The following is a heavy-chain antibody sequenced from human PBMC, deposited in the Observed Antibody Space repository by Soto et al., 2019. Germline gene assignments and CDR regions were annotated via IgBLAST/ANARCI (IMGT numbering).Heavy chain of an antibody. D-gene: IGHD6-19*01. Sequence: PGGSLRLSCAASGFTFSSYDMYWVRQATGNGLEWVSAIGTAGDTYYPGSVKGRFTISRDNGKNSLYLQMNSLRAGDTAVYYCVRMIAVAGSNWFDPWGQGTQVTVSS. CDR3: VRMIAVAGSNWFDP. CDR2: IGTAGDT. V-gene: IGHV3-13*04. CDR1: GFTFSSYD. J-gene: IGHJ5*02.